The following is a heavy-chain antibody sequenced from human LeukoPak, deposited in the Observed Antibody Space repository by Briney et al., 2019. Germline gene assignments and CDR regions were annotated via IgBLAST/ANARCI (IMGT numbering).Heavy chain of an antibody. Sequence: PGGSLRLSCEASGFTFYMYAMSWVRQAPGKGLEGVPSMCGTAGCTFYPDSVKGRFTISRDNSKNVLYLRMNSLTAEDTAIYYCAKDRPNFHENSGHYYRRDGDSWGQGTLVTVSS. CDR2: MCGTAGCT. J-gene: IGHJ5*01. CDR3: AKDRPNFHENSGHYYRRDGDS. V-gene: IGHV3-23*01. D-gene: IGHD3-22*01. CDR1: GFTFYMYA.